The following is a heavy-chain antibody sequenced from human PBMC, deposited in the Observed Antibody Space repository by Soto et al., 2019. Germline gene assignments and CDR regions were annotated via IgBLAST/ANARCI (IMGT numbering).Heavy chain of an antibody. J-gene: IGHJ4*02. CDR3: TRERHYDILTGSSPAY. Sequence: QVQLVQSGAEVKKPGASVKVSCKASGYTFTSYAISWVRQAPGQGLEWMGWISAYNGNTNYAQKLQGRVTMTTXTXTXXAYMGLRSLRSDDPAVYYLTRERHYDILTGSSPAYWGQGTLVTLSS. V-gene: IGHV1-18*01. CDR1: GYTFTSYA. CDR2: ISAYNGNT. D-gene: IGHD3-9*01.